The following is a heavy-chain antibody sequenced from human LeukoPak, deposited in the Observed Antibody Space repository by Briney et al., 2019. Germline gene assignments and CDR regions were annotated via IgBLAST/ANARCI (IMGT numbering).Heavy chain of an antibody. J-gene: IGHJ3*02. CDR2: ISGSGGST. CDR3: ARGRDTYDAFDI. Sequence: QAGGSLRLSCAASGFTFSNYAMSWVRQAPGKGLEWVSGISGSGGSTYYADSVKGRFTISRDNSKNTLYVQMNSLRAEDTAIYYCARGRDTYDAFDIWGQGTMVTVSS. CDR1: GFTFSNYA. D-gene: IGHD5-18*01. V-gene: IGHV3-23*01.